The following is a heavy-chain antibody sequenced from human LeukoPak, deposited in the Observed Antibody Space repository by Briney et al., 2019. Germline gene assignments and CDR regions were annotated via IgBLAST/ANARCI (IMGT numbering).Heavy chain of an antibody. CDR2: IYYSGST. J-gene: IGHJ6*03. CDR3: ARTEGDGSGINYYYYYMDV. D-gene: IGHD3-10*01. V-gene: IGHV4-59*01. CDR1: GGSISSYY. Sequence: PSETLSLTCTVSGGSISSYYWSWIRQPPGKGLEWIGYIYYSGSTNYNPSLKSRVTISVDTSKNQFSLKLSSVTAADTAVYYCARTEGDGSGINYYYYYMDVWGKGTTVTISS.